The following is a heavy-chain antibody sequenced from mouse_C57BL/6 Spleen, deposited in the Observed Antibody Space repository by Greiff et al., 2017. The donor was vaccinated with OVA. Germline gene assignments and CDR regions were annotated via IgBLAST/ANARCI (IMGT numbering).Heavy chain of an antibody. CDR3: GRRGSTTPVATGGY. CDR1: GYTFTSYG. CDR2: IYPRSGNT. V-gene: IGHV1-81*01. Sequence: VQLQQSGAELARPGASVKLSCKASGYTFTSYGISWVKQRTGQGLEWIGEIYPRSGNTYYNEKFKGKATLTADKSSSTAYMELRSLTSEDSAVYFCGRRGSTTPVATGGYWGQGTTLTVSS. D-gene: IGHD1-1*01. J-gene: IGHJ2*01.